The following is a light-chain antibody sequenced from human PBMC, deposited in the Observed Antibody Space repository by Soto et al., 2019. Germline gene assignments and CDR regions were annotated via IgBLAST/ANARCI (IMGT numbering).Light chain of an antibody. CDR1: QSISNNY. CDR2: GVS. CDR3: QQSTA. J-gene: IGKJ1*01. Sequence: EIVLTQSPGTLSLSPGERATLSCRASQSISNNYLAWYQQRPGQAPRLLIYGVSSRATRIADRFSGSGSGTDFTLTISGLEPEDFAMCYCQQSTAFGQGTRVEI. V-gene: IGKV3-20*01.